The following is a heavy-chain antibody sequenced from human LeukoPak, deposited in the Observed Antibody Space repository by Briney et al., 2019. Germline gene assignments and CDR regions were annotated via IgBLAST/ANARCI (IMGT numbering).Heavy chain of an antibody. CDR2: IYTSGAT. D-gene: IGHD6-13*01. J-gene: IGHJ6*02. CDR3: AREPGIAAAGRGPTTGEVGYYYYGMDV. V-gene: IGHV4-4*07. Sequence: PETLSLTCTVSGVSISTYYWTWIRQPAGKGLEWLGRIYTSGATSYNPSLKSRVTMSPDTSKNQFSLNLTSVTAADTAVYYCAREPGIAAAGRGPTTGEVGYYYYGMDVWGQGTTVTVSS. CDR1: GVSISTYY.